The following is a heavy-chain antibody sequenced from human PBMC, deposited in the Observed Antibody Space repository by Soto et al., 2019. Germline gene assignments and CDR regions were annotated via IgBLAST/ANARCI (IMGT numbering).Heavy chain of an antibody. CDR2: IYYSGST. D-gene: IGHD1-1*01. Sequence: SETLSISCTVSCGSISSGVYYWCWIRQPPGKGLEWIGYIYYSGSTYYNPSLKSRVTISVDTSKNQFSLKLSSVTAADTAVYYCATQAGTTLAFDYWGHGTLVTVSS. V-gene: IGHV4-30-4*01. CDR3: ATQAGTTLAFDY. CDR1: CGSISSGVYY. J-gene: IGHJ4*01.